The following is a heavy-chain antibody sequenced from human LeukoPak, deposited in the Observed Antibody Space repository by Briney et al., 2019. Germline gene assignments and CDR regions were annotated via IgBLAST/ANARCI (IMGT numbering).Heavy chain of an antibody. V-gene: IGHV4-59*01. J-gene: IGHJ4*02. CDR2: IYYSGST. CDR3: ARDFLHYGSGSSDY. CDR1: GGSISSYY. Sequence: SETLSLTCTVSGGSISSYYWSWIRQPPGKGLEWIGYIYYSGSTNYNPSLKSRVTISVDTSKNQFSLKLTSVTAADTAVYYCARDFLHYGSGSSDYWGQGTLVTVSS. D-gene: IGHD3-10*01.